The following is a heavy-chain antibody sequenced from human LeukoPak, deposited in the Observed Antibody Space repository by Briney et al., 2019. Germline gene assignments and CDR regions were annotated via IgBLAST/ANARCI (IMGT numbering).Heavy chain of an antibody. V-gene: IGHV4-39*01. CDR1: GGSISSSRYY. D-gene: IGHD3-3*01. Sequence: SETLSLTCTVSGGSISSSRYYWGWIRQPPGKGLEWIGSIYYSGSTNYNPSLKSRVTISVDTSNNQVSLNLSSVTAADTAVYYCARSGYYHEYFQHWGQGTLVTVSS. J-gene: IGHJ1*01. CDR2: IYYSGST. CDR3: ARSGYYHEYFQH.